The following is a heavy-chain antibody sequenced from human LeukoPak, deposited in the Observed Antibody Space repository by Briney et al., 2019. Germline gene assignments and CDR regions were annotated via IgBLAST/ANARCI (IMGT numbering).Heavy chain of an antibody. CDR2: IWYDGRTK. Sequence: GGSLRLSREVSGFIFSNYGMHWVRQAPGKGLEWVALIWYDGRTKFHADSVKGRFTISRDNSANILYLQMSSLRVEDTAVYYCAREWGRIAVAGGPGYWGQGALVTVSS. CDR3: AREWGRIAVAGGPGY. CDR1: GFIFSNYG. J-gene: IGHJ4*02. V-gene: IGHV3-33*01. D-gene: IGHD6-19*01.